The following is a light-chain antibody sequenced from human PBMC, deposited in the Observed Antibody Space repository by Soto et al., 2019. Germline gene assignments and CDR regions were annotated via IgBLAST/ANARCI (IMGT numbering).Light chain of an antibody. CDR1: QSVTRNY. CDR2: GAS. Sequence: EIVLTQSPGTLSLSPGERATLSCTASQSVTRNYLAWYQQKPGQAPRLLIYGASNRATGISDRFSGSGSGTDFTLTISRLEPEDFAVYYCHQYGSRPRSFGQGTKVEIK. V-gene: IGKV3-20*01. CDR3: HQYGSRPRS. J-gene: IGKJ1*01.